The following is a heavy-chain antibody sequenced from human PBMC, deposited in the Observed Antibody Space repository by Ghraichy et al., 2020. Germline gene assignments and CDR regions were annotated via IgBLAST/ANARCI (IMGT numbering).Heavy chain of an antibody. CDR2: IIPILGIA. D-gene: IGHD6-6*01. CDR1: GGTFSSYA. Sequence: SVKVSCKASGGTFSSYAISWVRQAPGQGLEWMGRIIPILGIANYAQKFQGRVTITADKSTSTAYMELSSLRSEDTAVYYCARTDSSSSPYYYYGMDAWGQGTTVTVSS. V-gene: IGHV1-69*04. J-gene: IGHJ6*02. CDR3: ARTDSSSSPYYYYGMDA.